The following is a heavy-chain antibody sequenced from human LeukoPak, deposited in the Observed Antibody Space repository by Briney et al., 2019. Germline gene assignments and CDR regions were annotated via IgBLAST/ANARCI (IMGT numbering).Heavy chain of an antibody. Sequence: GGSLRLSCAASGFPFSSYSMTWVRQAPGKGLEWVANIKQDGSKKSYVDSVKGRFTISRDNAKNSLYLQMNSLRAKDTAIYYCTRVGYIDEGIDYWGQGTLVTVSS. V-gene: IGHV3-7*04. D-gene: IGHD5-24*01. CDR3: TRVGYIDEGIDY. J-gene: IGHJ4*02. CDR1: GFPFSSYS. CDR2: IKQDGSKK.